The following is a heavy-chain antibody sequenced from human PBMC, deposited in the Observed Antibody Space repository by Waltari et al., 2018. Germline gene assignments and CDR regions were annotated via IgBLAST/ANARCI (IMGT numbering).Heavy chain of an antibody. V-gene: IGHV4-34*01. Sequence: QVQLQQWGAGLLKHSETLSLPCAVYGGSFSGYYWRWIRQPPGKGLEWIGEINHSGSTNYNPSLKSRVTISVDTSKNQFSLKLSSVTAADTAVYYCARVGAQSRYYYDSSGYYYYDYWGQGTLVTVSS. D-gene: IGHD3-22*01. CDR3: ARVGAQSRYYYDSSGYYYYDY. CDR1: GGSFSGYY. CDR2: INHSGST. J-gene: IGHJ4*02.